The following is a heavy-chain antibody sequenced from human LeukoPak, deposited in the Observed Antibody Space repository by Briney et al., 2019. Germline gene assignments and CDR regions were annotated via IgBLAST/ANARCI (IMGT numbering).Heavy chain of an antibody. J-gene: IGHJ4*02. Sequence: PGGSLRLSCAASGFTFNTYWMHWVRQAPGKGLVWVSRTNNDGSDVSYADSVKGRFTISRDNARNSLYLQMNSLRAEDTAVYYCASQGSGYDSPIDHWGQGTLVTVSS. CDR1: GFTFNTYW. D-gene: IGHD5-12*01. CDR2: TNNDGSDV. CDR3: ASQGSGYDSPIDH. V-gene: IGHV3-74*01.